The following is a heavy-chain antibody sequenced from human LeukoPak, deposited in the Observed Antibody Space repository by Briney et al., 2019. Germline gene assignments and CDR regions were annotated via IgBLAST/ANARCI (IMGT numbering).Heavy chain of an antibody. CDR1: GYTFTSYY. CDR3: ARGRIAGGLIGVGCY. V-gene: IGHV1-46*01. CDR2: INPSGGST. Sequence: GASVKVSCKASGYTFTSYYMHWVRQAPGQGLEWMGIINPSGGSTSYAQKFQGRVTMTRDTSTSTVYMELSSLRPEDTAVYYCARGRIAGGLIGVGCYWGQGTLVTVSS. J-gene: IGHJ4*02. D-gene: IGHD6-13*01.